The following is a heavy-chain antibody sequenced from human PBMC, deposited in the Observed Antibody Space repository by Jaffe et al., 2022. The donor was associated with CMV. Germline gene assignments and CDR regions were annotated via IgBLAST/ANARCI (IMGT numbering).Heavy chain of an antibody. J-gene: IGHJ6*02. V-gene: IGHV5-51*01. CDR3: ARHNDLINWNGPYYYYGMDV. D-gene: IGHD1-20*01. CDR2: IYPGDSDT. CDR1: GYSFTSYW. Sequence: EVQLVQSGAEVKKPGESLKISCKGSGYSFTSYWIGWVRQMPGKGLEWMGIIYPGDSDTRYSPSFQGQVTISADKSISTAYLQWSSLKASDTAMYYCARHNDLINWNGPYYYYGMDVWGQGTTVTVSS.